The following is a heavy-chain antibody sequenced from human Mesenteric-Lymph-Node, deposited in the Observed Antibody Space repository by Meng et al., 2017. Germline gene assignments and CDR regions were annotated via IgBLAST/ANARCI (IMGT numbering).Heavy chain of an antibody. CDR3: AVSQMMDGAHSSPVH. CDR2: INHSGST. D-gene: IGHD4-17*01. Sequence: SETLSLTCAVYGGSFSGYYWSWIRQPPGKGLEWIGEINHSGSTNYNPSLKSRVTIPLDTSKNQFSLKLTSVTAADTAVYYCAVSQMMDGAHSSPVHWGQGRLVTVSS. J-gene: IGHJ4*02. V-gene: IGHV4-34*01. CDR1: GGSFSGYY.